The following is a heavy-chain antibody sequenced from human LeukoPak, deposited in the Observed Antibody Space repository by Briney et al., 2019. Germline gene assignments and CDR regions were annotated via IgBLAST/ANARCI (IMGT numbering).Heavy chain of an antibody. CDR3: TTTRDFDY. J-gene: IGHJ4*02. CDR1: GFTFSSYA. Sequence: GGSLRLSCAASGFTFSSYAMSWVRQAPGKGLEWVSAISGSGGSTYYADSVKGRFTISRDNSKNTLYLQMNSLKTEDTAVYYCTTTRDFDYWGQGTLVTVSS. D-gene: IGHD1-1*01. V-gene: IGHV3-23*01. CDR2: ISGSGGST.